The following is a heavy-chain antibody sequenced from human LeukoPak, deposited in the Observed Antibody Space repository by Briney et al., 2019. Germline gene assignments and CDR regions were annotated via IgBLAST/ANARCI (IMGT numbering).Heavy chain of an antibody. CDR1: GGSISSGDYY. CDR2: IYYSGNT. Sequence: PSETLSLTCTVSGGSISSGDYYWSWIRQPPGKGLEWIGYIYYSGNTNYNPSLKSRLTISVDTSKNQFSLKLSSVTAADTAIYYCARDSMDDSGSVYFDLWGRGTLVTVSS. CDR3: ARDSMDDSGSVYFDL. J-gene: IGHJ2*01. V-gene: IGHV4-30-4*01. D-gene: IGHD3-10*01.